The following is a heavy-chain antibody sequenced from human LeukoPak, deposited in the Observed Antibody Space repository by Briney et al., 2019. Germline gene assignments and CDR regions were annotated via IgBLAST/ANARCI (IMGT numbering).Heavy chain of an antibody. D-gene: IGHD4-17*01. CDR1: GFTFSTYA. V-gene: IGHV3-64D*06. J-gene: IGHJ4*02. CDR2: ISSNGGDT. CDR3: VNSRTTTVTAFDY. Sequence: GGSLRLSCSASGFTFSTYAMHWVRQAPGKGLEYVSTISSNGGDTYYADSVKGRFTISRDNSKNTLYLQMSSLRAEDTAVYYCVNSRTTTVTAFDYWGQGTLVTVSS.